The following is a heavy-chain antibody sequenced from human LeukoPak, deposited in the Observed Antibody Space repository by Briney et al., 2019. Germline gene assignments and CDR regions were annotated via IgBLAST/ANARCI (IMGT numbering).Heavy chain of an antibody. V-gene: IGHV2-5*01. CDR2: IYWNDDK. J-gene: IGHJ5*02. CDR1: GFSLSTSGVG. Sequence: ESGPTLVNPTQTLTLTCTFSGFSLSTSGVGVGWIRQPPGKALEWLALIYWNDDKRYSPSLKSRLTITKDTSKNQVVLTMTNMDPVDTATCYCAHTLRFLEWLNWFDPWGQGTLVTVSS. D-gene: IGHD3-3*01. CDR3: AHTLRFLEWLNWFDP.